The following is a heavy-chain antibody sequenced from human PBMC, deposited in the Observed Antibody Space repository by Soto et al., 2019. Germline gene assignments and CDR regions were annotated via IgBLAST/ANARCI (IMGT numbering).Heavy chain of an antibody. J-gene: IGHJ6*02. CDR2: IHPKTGGT. CDR3: ARNALGLAV. V-gene: IGHV1-2*04. CDR1: GYTFTAHE. Sequence: GASVKVSCKASGYTFTAHEIYWVRQAPGQGLEWMGWIHPKTGGTTYAQKFRGWVTMTRDTSINTAYMEMNRLTSDATAVYYCARNALGLAVWGQGTTVTVS.